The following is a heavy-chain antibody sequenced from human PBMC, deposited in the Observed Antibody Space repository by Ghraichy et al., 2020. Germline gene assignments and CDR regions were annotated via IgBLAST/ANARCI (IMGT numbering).Heavy chain of an antibody. Sequence: LSLTCTVSGASITNYYWSWIRQPPGKGLEWIGYVYYSGSTNHNPSLKSRVTISVDTSKNQFSLNLSSVTAADTAVYYCAKSRSSSWYLFDYWGQGTLVTVSS. V-gene: IGHV4-59*01. J-gene: IGHJ4*02. CDR3: AKSRSSSWYLFDY. CDR2: VYYSGST. CDR1: GASITNYY. D-gene: IGHD6-13*01.